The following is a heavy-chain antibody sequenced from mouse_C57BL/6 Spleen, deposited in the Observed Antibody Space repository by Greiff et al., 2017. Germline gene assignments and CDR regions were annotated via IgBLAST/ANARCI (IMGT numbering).Heavy chain of an antibody. CDR2: ISGGGGNT. V-gene: IGHV5-9*01. CDR3: ARQLGNLYYFDY. Sequence: EVMLVESGGGLVKPGGSLKLSCAASGFTFSSYTMSWVRQTPEKRLEWVATISGGGGNTYYPDSVKGRFTISRDNAKNTLYLQMSSLRSEDTALYYCARQLGNLYYFDYWGQGTTLTVSS. J-gene: IGHJ2*01. CDR1: GFTFSSYT.